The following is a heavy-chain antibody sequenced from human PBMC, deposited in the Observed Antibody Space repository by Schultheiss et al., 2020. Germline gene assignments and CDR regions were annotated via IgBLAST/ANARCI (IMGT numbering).Heavy chain of an antibody. CDR3: ARRPYWTYYFDY. J-gene: IGHJ4*02. V-gene: IGHV1-2*06. CDR1: GSTFTGYY. CDR2: INPNSGGT. D-gene: IGHD2-8*02. Sequence: ASVKVSFKASGSTFTGYYMHWVRQAPGQGLEWMGRINPNSGGTNYAQKFQGRVTMTRDTSISTAYLQWSSLKASDTAMYYCARRPYWTYYFDYWGQGTLVTFSS.